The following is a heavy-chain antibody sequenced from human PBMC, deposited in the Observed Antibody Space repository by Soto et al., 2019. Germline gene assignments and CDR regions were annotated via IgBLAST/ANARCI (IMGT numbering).Heavy chain of an antibody. CDR2: SNSGSGTI. Sequence: QPGGSLRLSCAASGFTFTYYSLNWVRQAPGKGLEWLAYSNSGSGTISYADSVRGRFTISRDNAKASLYLQMNSLRDEDTAVYYCARDSGYAFDYWGQGALVTVSS. J-gene: IGHJ4*02. CDR3: ARDSGYAFDY. CDR1: GFTFTYYS. D-gene: IGHD3-16*01. V-gene: IGHV3-48*02.